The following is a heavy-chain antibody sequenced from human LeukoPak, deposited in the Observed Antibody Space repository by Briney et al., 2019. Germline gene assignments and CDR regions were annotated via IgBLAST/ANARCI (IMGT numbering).Heavy chain of an antibody. Sequence: SVKVSCKASGGTFSSYAISWVRQAPGQGLEWMGGIIPIFGTANYAQKFQGRVTITTDESTSTAYMELSSLRSEDTAVYYCARDRGYSYGPLNWFDPWGQGTLVTVSS. J-gene: IGHJ5*02. CDR1: GGTFSSYA. CDR2: IIPIFGTA. D-gene: IGHD5-18*01. CDR3: ARDRGYSYGPLNWFDP. V-gene: IGHV1-69*05.